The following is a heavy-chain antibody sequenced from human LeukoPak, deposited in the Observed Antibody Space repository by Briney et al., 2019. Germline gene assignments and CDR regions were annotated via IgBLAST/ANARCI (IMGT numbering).Heavy chain of an antibody. D-gene: IGHD6-19*01. J-gene: IGHJ5*02. V-gene: IGHV3-74*01. Sequence: GGSLRLSCAASGFTFSSYWMHWVRQAPGKGLMWVSHVNGDGSSTTYADSVKGRFTISRDNVKNTLYLQMNNLRVEDTAVYYCAKSIAVAGAMRDNWFDPWGQGTLVTVSS. CDR2: VNGDGSST. CDR1: GFTFSSYW. CDR3: AKSIAVAGAMRDNWFDP.